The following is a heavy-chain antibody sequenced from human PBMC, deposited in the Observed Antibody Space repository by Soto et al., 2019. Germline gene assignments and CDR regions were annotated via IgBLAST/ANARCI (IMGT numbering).Heavy chain of an antibody. Sequence: PSETLSLTCTVSGGSISNYYWSWIRQPPGKGLQWIGYIFSSGSTNYNPSLKSRVTISVNTSKNQFSLNLNSVTAADTAVYYCARQSRDFDYWGQGSXVTVSS. CDR2: IFSSGST. J-gene: IGHJ4*02. CDR3: ARQSRDFDY. V-gene: IGHV4-59*08. CDR1: GGSISNYY.